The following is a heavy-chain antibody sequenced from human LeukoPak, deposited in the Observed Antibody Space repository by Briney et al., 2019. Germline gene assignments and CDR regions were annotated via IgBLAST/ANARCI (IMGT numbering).Heavy chain of an antibody. CDR1: GYTFTSYD. Sequence: ASVKVSCKASGYTFTSYDINWVRQATGQGLEWMGWMNPNSGNTGYAQKFQGRVTITADESTSTAYMELSSLRSEDTAVYYCARGIAGYWGQGTLVTVSS. CDR3: ARGIAGY. CDR2: MNPNSGNT. D-gene: IGHD6-13*01. J-gene: IGHJ4*02. V-gene: IGHV1-8*01.